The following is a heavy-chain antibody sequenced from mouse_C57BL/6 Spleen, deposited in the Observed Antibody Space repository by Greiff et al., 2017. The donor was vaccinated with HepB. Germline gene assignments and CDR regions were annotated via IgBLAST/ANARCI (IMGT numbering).Heavy chain of an antibody. Sequence: VQLQQSGAELAKPGASVKLSCKASGYTFTSYWMHWVKQRPGQGLEWIGYINPSSGYTKYNQKFKDKATLTADKTSRTAYMQLSSLTYEDSAVYYCARYGHLNYAMDYWGQGTSVTVSS. V-gene: IGHV1-7*01. D-gene: IGHD1-1*02. CDR1: GYTFTSYW. CDR2: INPSSGYT. CDR3: ARYGHLNYAMDY. J-gene: IGHJ4*01.